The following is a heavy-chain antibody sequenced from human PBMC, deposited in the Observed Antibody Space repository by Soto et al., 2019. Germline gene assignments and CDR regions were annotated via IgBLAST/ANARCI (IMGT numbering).Heavy chain of an antibody. V-gene: IGHV4-59*01. J-gene: IGHJ4*02. CDR3: ARESTYYYDSSGYYDY. CDR1: GGSISSYY. D-gene: IGHD3-22*01. Sequence: LSLTCTVSGGSISSYYWSWIRQPPGKGLEWIGYIYYSGSTNYNPSLKSRVTISVDTSKNQFSLKLSSVTAADTAVYYCARESTYYYDSSGYYDYWGQGTLVTVSS. CDR2: IYYSGST.